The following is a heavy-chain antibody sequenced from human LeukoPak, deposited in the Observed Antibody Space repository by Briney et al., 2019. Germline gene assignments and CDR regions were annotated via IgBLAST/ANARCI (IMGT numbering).Heavy chain of an antibody. CDR3: ARGLTGSRKFDY. CDR1: GFTFSSHS. Sequence: GGSLRLSCAASGFTFSSHSMNWVRQAPGKGLEWVSSISSSSSYIYYADSVKGRFTISRDNAKNSLYLQMNSLRAEDTAVYYCARGLTGSRKFDYWGQGTLVTVSS. D-gene: IGHD3-9*01. J-gene: IGHJ4*02. V-gene: IGHV3-21*01. CDR2: ISSSSSYI.